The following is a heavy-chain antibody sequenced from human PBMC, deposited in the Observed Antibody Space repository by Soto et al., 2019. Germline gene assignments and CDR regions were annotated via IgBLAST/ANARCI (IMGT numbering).Heavy chain of an antibody. V-gene: IGHV3-33*01. CDR2: IWYDGSNK. J-gene: IGHJ3*02. D-gene: IGHD3-22*01. Sequence: GGSLRLSCAASGFTFSSYGMHWVRQAPGKGLEWVAVIWYDGSNKYYADSVKGRFTISRDNSKNTLYLQMNSLRAEDTAVYYCARDYYDSSGYEQTHDAFDIWGQGTMVTVSS. CDR1: GFTFSSYG. CDR3: ARDYYDSSGYEQTHDAFDI.